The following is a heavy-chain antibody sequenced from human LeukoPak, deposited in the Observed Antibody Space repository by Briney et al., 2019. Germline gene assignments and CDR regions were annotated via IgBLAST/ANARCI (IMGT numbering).Heavy chain of an antibody. J-gene: IGHJ6*02. CDR2: ISYDGSNK. CDR1: GFSFSNYA. D-gene: IGHD3-9*01. Sequence: PGRSLRLSCAASGFSFSNYAIHWVRQAPGKGLEWVAVISYDGSNKYYADSVKGRFTISRDNSKNTLYLQMNSLRAEDTAVYYCAKDHYDIQNGMDVWGQGTTVTVSS. V-gene: IGHV3-30*18. CDR3: AKDHYDIQNGMDV.